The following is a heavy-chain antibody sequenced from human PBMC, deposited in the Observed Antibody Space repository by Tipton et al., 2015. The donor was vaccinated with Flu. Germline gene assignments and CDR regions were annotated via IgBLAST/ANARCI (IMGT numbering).Heavy chain of an antibody. Sequence: LRLSCTVSGGSISSYYWSWIRQPPGKGLEWIGYIYYSGSTNYNPSLKSRVTISVDTSKNQFSLKLSSVTAADTAVYYCAREKVGATSAFDIWGQGTMVTVPS. CDR1: GGSISSYY. CDR3: AREKVGATSAFDI. J-gene: IGHJ3*02. V-gene: IGHV4-59*01. CDR2: IYYSGST. D-gene: IGHD1-26*01.